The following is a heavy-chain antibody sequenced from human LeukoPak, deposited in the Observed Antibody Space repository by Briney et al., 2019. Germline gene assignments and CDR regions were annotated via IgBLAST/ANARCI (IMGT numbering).Heavy chain of an antibody. Sequence: GESLKISCKGSGYSFTSYWIGWVRQMPGKGLEWMGIIYPGDSDTRYSPSFQGQVTISADKSISTAYLQWSSLKAPDTAMYYCARAYCSSTSCYLASWYNWFDPWGQGTLVTVSS. V-gene: IGHV5-51*01. J-gene: IGHJ5*02. CDR1: GYSFTSYW. CDR2: IYPGDSDT. CDR3: ARAYCSSTSCYLASWYNWFDP. D-gene: IGHD2-2*01.